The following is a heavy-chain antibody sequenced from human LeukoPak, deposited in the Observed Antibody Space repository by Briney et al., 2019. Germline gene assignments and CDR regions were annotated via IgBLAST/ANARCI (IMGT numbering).Heavy chain of an antibody. CDR1: GFTFSSYA. Sequence: PGGSLRLSCAASGFTFSSYAMSWVRQAPGKGLEWVSAISGSGGSTYYADSVKGRFTISRDNSKNTLYLQMNSLRAEDTAVYCCAKAARLSYDSSGYYSSFDYWGQGTLVTVSS. D-gene: IGHD3-22*01. CDR3: AKAARLSYDSSGYYSSFDY. V-gene: IGHV3-23*01. CDR2: ISGSGGST. J-gene: IGHJ4*02.